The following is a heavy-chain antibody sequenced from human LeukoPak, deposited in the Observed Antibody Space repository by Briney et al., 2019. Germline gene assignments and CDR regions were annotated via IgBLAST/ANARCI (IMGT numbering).Heavy chain of an antibody. CDR1: GFPFSNYW. V-gene: IGHV3-7*01. CDR3: ARQDHGPDY. J-gene: IGHJ4*02. CDR2: INKDGSEK. Sequence: GGSLRLSCSASGFPFSNYWMNWVRQTPGKGLEWVANINKDGSEKNYVDSVTGRFTISRDNAKNSLYLQMNYPRPEDTAVFYCARQDHGPDYWGQGTLVTVSS. D-gene: IGHD1-14*01.